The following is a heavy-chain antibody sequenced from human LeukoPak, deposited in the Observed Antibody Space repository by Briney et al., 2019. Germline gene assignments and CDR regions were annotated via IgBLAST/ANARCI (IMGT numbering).Heavy chain of an antibody. V-gene: IGHV3-49*03. Sequence: GGSLRLSCTASGFTFGDYAMTWFRQAPGKGLEWVGFIRSKAYGGTTEYAASVKGRFTISRDDSKSIAYLQMNSLKTEDTAVYYCTRDSLWQQLVDFDYWGQGTLVTVSS. CDR1: GFTFGDYA. CDR2: IRSKAYGGTT. CDR3: TRDSLWQQLVDFDY. D-gene: IGHD6-13*01. J-gene: IGHJ4*02.